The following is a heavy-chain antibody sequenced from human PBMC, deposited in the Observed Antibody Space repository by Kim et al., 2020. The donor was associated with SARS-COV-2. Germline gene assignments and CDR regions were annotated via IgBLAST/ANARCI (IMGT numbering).Heavy chain of an antibody. V-gene: IGHV3-7*03. J-gene: IGHJ1*01. D-gene: IGHD3-9*01. CDR1: GFTFGSYW. Sequence: GGSLRLSCAASGFTFGSYWMTWVRQAPGKGLEWVANIKQDGTQQYYVDTVSGRFTVSRDGANMYLQMNSLRAEDTAVYYCARTLTGTTESFEYWGRGPLVTVSS. CDR3: ARTLTGTTESFEY. CDR2: IKQDGTQQ.